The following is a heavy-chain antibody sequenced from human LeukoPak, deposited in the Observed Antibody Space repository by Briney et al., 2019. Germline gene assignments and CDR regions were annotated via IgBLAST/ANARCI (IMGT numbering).Heavy chain of an antibody. J-gene: IGHJ4*02. Sequence: PSETLSLTCAVYGGSFGGYYWSWIRQPPGKGLEWIGEINHSGSTNYNPSLKSRVTISVDTSKNQFSLKLSSVTAADTAVYYCARGQRGWYSGSYYVDWGQGTLVTVSS. D-gene: IGHD1-26*01. CDR2: INHSGST. V-gene: IGHV4-34*01. CDR1: GGSFGGYY. CDR3: ARGQRGWYSGSYYVD.